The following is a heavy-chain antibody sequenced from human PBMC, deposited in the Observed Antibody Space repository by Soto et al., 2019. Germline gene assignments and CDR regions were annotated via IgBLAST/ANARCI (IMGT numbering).Heavy chain of an antibody. CDR2: IWYDGSNK. V-gene: IGHV3-33*01. J-gene: IGHJ6*04. Sequence: RSPRLSCAASGFTFSSYGMHWVRQAPGKGLEWVAVIWYDGSNKYYADSVKGRFTISRDNSKNTLYLQMNSLRAEDTAVYYCVRGKPYYYGMDVCGSGPTVTVCS. D-gene: IGHD1-26*01. CDR1: GFTFSSYG. CDR3: VRGKPYYYGMDV.